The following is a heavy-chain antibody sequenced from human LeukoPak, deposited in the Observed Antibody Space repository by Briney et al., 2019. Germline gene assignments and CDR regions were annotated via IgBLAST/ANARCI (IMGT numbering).Heavy chain of an antibody. CDR2: INQSGST. Sequence: SETLSLTCAVYGGSFSGYYWSWIRQPPGKGLEWMGEINQSGSTNYNPSLKSRVTISVDTSKNQFSLKLSSVTAADTAVYYCARGLYSSSDSDYWGQGTLATVSS. J-gene: IGHJ4*02. CDR1: GGSFSGYY. CDR3: ARGLYSSSDSDY. V-gene: IGHV4-34*01. D-gene: IGHD6-6*01.